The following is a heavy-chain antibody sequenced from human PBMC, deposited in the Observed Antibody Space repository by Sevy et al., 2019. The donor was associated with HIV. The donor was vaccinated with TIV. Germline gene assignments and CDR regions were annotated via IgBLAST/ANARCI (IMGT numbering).Heavy chain of an antibody. D-gene: IGHD2-2*01. CDR3: ASKEGVVPAATAVDY. CDR1: GFTFSSYA. CDR2: ISYDGSNK. V-gene: IGHV3-30-3*01. Sequence: GGSLRLSCAASGFTFSSYAMHWVRQAPGKGLEWVGVISYDGSNKYYADSVKGRFTISRDNSKNTLYLQMNSLRAEDTAVYYCASKEGVVPAATAVDYWGQGTLVTVSS. J-gene: IGHJ4*02.